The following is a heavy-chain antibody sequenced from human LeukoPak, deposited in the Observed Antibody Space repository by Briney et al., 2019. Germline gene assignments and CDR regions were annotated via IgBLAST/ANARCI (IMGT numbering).Heavy chain of an antibody. V-gene: IGHV3-23*01. D-gene: IGHD4-17*01. Sequence: GGSLRLSCVASGLTFRNYAMTWVRQAPGKGLEWVSVIRGSGGDIRYADSVKGRFTISRDNSVNTLYLQMNSLRAEDTAVYYCGKDPNGDYIGAFDFWGQGTMVTVSS. J-gene: IGHJ3*01. CDR2: IRGSGGDI. CDR1: GLTFRNYA. CDR3: GKDPNGDYIGAFDF.